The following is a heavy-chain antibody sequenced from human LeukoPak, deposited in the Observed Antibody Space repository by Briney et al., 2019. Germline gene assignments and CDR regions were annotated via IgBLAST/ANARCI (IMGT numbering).Heavy chain of an antibody. V-gene: IGHV1-18*04. Sequence: EASVKVSCKASGYTFTGYYMHWVRQAPGQGLEWMGWISTYNGNTNYAQKLLGRVTMTTDTSTNTAYMELRSLRSDDTAVYYCARVGAAAVHFDYWGQGTLVTVSS. D-gene: IGHD6-13*01. CDR3: ARVGAAAVHFDY. CDR2: ISTYNGNT. J-gene: IGHJ4*02. CDR1: GYTFTGYY.